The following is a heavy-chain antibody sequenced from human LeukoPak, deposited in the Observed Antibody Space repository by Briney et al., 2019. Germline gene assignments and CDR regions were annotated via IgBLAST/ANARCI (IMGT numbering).Heavy chain of an antibody. V-gene: IGHV3-30-3*01. Sequence: GGSLRLSCAASGFTFSSYAMHWVRQAPGKGLEWVAVISYDGSNKYYADSVKGRFTISRDNSKNTLYLQMNSLRAEDTAVYYCAKRLRYFDWLSGGALDYWGQGTLVTVSS. D-gene: IGHD3-9*01. CDR3: AKRLRYFDWLSGGALDY. J-gene: IGHJ4*02. CDR2: ISYDGSNK. CDR1: GFTFSSYA.